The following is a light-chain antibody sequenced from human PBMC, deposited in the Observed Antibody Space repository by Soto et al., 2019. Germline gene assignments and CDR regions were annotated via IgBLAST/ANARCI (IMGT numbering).Light chain of an antibody. CDR2: KDS. CDR1: ALPKQY. Sequence: SYELTQPPSVSVSPGQTARITCSGDALPKQYAYWYQQKPGQAPVVVIYKDSERPSGIPERLSGSGSGTTVTLTISGVQAEDDADYYCQSADSSGIPKVFGGGTKLTVI. V-gene: IGLV3-25*03. CDR3: QSADSSGIPKV. J-gene: IGLJ2*01.